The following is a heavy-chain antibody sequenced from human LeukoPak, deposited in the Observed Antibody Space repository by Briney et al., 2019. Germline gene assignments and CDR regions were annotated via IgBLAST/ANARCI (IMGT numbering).Heavy chain of an antibody. CDR1: GGSFSGYY. V-gene: IGHV4-34*01. CDR3: ARRGLYGLIY. Sequence: KPSETLSLTCAVSGGSFSGYYWSWIRQTPGKGLEWIGEINHSGSTNYNPSLKSRVTISVDTSKNQFSLKLSSVTAADTAVYYCARRGLYGLIYWGQETLVTVSS. CDR2: INHSGST. J-gene: IGHJ4*02. D-gene: IGHD2/OR15-2a*01.